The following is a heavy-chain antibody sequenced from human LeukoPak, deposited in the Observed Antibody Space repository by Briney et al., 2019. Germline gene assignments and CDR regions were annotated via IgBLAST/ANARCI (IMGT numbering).Heavy chain of an antibody. CDR2: INHSGST. J-gene: IGHJ4*02. CDR3: ARDYCSSTSCFDY. CDR1: GLSFSGYY. V-gene: IGHV4-34*01. Sequence: SETLSLTCAAYGLSFSGYYWSWIRQPPGKGLEWIGEINHSGSTNYNPSLKSRVTISVDTSKNQFSLKLSSVTAADTAVYYCARDYCSSTSCFDYWGQGTLVTVSS. D-gene: IGHD2-2*01.